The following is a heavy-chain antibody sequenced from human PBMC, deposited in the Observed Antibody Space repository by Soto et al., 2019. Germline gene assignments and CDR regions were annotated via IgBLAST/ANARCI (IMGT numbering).Heavy chain of an antibody. J-gene: IGHJ5*02. CDR3: AREVVRVAGTRWFDP. CDR1: GYTFTSYG. D-gene: IGHD6-19*01. V-gene: IGHV1-18*01. CDR2: ISAYNGNT. Sequence: QVQLVQSGAEVKKPGASVKVSCKASGYTFTSYGISWVRQAPGQGLEWMGWISAYNGNTNYAQKLQGRVTMTTDTSTSTADMELRSLRSDYTAVYYCAREVVRVAGTRWFDPWGQGTLVTVSS.